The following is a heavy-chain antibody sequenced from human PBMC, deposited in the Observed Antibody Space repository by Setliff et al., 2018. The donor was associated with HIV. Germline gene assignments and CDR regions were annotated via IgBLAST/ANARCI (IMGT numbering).Heavy chain of an antibody. D-gene: IGHD1-26*01. CDR2: TYIGAT. Sequence: ASVKVSCKASGYTFTSYGMNWVRQAPGQGLEWMGWTYIGATNYAQKFRDRLTVTTDTSTSTAYMELRSLSPDDTAVYYCATGGGQSVDYWGQGTLVTVSS. CDR3: ATGGGQSVDY. CDR1: GYTFTSYG. J-gene: IGHJ4*02. V-gene: IGHV1-18*04.